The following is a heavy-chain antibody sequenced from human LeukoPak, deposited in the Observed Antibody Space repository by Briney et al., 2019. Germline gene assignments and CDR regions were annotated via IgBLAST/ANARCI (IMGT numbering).Heavy chain of an antibody. Sequence: GGSLRLSCEASGFTFSNYSMNWVRQAPGKGLEWVSYIRSSSSTIYYADSVKGRFTISRDNAKNSLYLQMNSLRAEDTAVYYCARDFRFLDDYWGQGTLVTVSS. V-gene: IGHV3-48*01. CDR1: GFTFSNYS. CDR2: IRSSSSTI. CDR3: ARDFRFLDDY. D-gene: IGHD3-3*01. J-gene: IGHJ4*02.